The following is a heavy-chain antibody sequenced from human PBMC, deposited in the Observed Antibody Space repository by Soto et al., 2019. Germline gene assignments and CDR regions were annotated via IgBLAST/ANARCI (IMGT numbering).Heavy chain of an antibody. V-gene: IGHV4-34*01. CDR1: GGSISSYY. J-gene: IGHJ6*03. Sequence: SETLSLSCTVSGGSISSYYWSWIRQPPGKGLEWIGEINYSGSTNYNPSLKSRVTISVDTSKNQFSLKLSSVTAADTAVYYCARVVSYYYYYYMDVWGKGTTVTVSS. CDR2: INYSGST. CDR3: ARVVSYYYYYYMDV.